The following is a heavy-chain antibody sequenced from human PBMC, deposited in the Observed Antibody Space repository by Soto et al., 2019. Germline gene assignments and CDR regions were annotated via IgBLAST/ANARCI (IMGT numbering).Heavy chain of an antibody. D-gene: IGHD2-2*01. Sequence: ESGGGVVQPGRSLRLSCAASGFTFSSYGMHWVRQAPGKGLEWVAVISYDGSNKYYADSVKGRFTISRDNSKNTLYLQMNSLRAEDTAVYYCAKRARCSSTSCYEPYYMDVWGKGTTVTVSS. CDR3: AKRARCSSTSCYEPYYMDV. J-gene: IGHJ6*03. V-gene: IGHV3-30*18. CDR1: GFTFSSYG. CDR2: ISYDGSNK.